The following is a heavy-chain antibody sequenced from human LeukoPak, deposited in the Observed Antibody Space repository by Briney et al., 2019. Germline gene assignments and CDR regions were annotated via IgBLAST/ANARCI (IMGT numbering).Heavy chain of an antibody. CDR1: GGSFSGYY. Sequence: PSETLSLTCAVYGGSFSGYYWSWIRQPPGKGLEWIGEIYHSGSTNYNPSLKSRVTISVDKSKNQFSLKLSSVTAADTAVYYCAGYSSGWYRVLGYWGQGTLVTVSS. CDR2: IYHSGST. V-gene: IGHV4-34*01. D-gene: IGHD6-19*01. CDR3: AGYSSGWYRVLGY. J-gene: IGHJ4*02.